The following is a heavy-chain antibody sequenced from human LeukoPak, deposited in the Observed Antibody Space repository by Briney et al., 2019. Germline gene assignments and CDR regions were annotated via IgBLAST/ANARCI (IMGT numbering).Heavy chain of an antibody. CDR1: GGSISSGGYS. J-gene: IGHJ3*02. D-gene: IGHD1-26*01. V-gene: IGHV4-61*08. CDR3: ARDSGSYGHDAFDI. CDR2: IYYSGST. Sequence: SQTLSLTCAVSGGSISSGGYSWSWIRQPPGKGLEWIGYIYYSGSTNYNPSLKSRVTISVDTSKNQFSLKLSSVTAADTAVYYCARDSGSYGHDAFDIWGQGTMVTVSS.